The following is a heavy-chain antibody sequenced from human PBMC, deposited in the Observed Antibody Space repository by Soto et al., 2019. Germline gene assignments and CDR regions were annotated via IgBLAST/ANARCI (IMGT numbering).Heavy chain of an antibody. Sequence: GGSLRLSCAASGFTFSSYAMHWVRQAPGKGLEWVAVISYDGSNKYYADSVKGRFTISRDNSKNTLYLQMNSLRAEDTAVYYCARDGSSSYYGVDVWGQGTTVTVSS. V-gene: IGHV3-30-3*01. CDR2: ISYDGSNK. D-gene: IGHD6-6*01. CDR3: ARDGSSSYYGVDV. CDR1: GFTFSSYA. J-gene: IGHJ6*02.